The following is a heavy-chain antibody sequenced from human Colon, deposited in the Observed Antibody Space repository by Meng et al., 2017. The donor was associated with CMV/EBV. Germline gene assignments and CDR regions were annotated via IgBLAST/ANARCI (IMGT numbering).Heavy chain of an antibody. CDR2: ISYDGRHR. D-gene: IGHD2-21*01. CDR1: GFTFTGYP. V-gene: IGHV3-30*04. CDR3: VRDRPRYCEDSGCPSGEY. Sequence: GESLKISCVVSGFTFTGYPMHWVRQAPGRGLECVAVISYDGRHRFYADSVKGRFTISRDDAKNTLDLQMSSLRAEDTALYYCVRDRPRYCEDSGCPSGEYWGQGTLVTVSS. J-gene: IGHJ4*02.